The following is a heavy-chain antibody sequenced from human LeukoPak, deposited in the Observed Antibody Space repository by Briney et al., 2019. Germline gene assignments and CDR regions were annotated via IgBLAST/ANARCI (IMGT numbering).Heavy chain of an antibody. CDR2: ISSSGSTI. Sequence: GGSLRLSCAASGFTFSSYEMNWVRQAPGKGLEWVSYISSSGSTIYYADSVKGRFTISRDNAKNSLYLQMNSLRAEDTAVYYCARAAPLVAATFQYYYYYGMDVWGKGTTVTVSS. V-gene: IGHV3-48*03. CDR1: GFTFSSYE. D-gene: IGHD2-15*01. CDR3: ARAAPLVAATFQYYYYYGMDV. J-gene: IGHJ6*04.